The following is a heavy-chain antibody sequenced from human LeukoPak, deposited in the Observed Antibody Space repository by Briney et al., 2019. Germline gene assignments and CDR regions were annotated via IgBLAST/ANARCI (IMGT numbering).Heavy chain of an antibody. Sequence: GGSLRLSCVASRFIFSGYEMNWVRQAPGKGLEWVSYISSSGDVIYYADSVKGRFTISRDNAKNSLYLQMNSLTAEDTAVYYCARETVNCGGDCYDYWGQGTLVTVSS. D-gene: IGHD2-21*01. CDR1: RFIFSGYE. J-gene: IGHJ4*02. CDR2: ISSSGDVI. CDR3: ARETVNCGGDCYDY. V-gene: IGHV3-48*03.